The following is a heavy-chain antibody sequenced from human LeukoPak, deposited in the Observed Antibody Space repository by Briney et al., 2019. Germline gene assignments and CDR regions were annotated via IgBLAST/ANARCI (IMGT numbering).Heavy chain of an antibody. CDR3: ARSMSSSWYCFDP. Sequence: PSETLSLTCTVSGGSISSGSYYWGWIRQPPGTGLEWVASIYFSGSTYYNPSLKSRVTISVDASKNQFSLKLSSVTAADTAIYYCARSMSSSWYCFDPWGQGTLVTVSS. CDR1: GGSISSGSYY. CDR2: IYFSGST. D-gene: IGHD6-19*01. V-gene: IGHV4-39*01. J-gene: IGHJ5*02.